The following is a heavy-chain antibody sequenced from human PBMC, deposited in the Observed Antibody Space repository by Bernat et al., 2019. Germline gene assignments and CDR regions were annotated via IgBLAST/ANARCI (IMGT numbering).Heavy chain of an antibody. J-gene: IGHJ4*02. CDR3: ARIGGYSGGWYDY. D-gene: IGHD6-19*01. Sequence: EVQLVESGGGLVQPGGSLRFSCAASGFTFSSYWMHWVRQGPEKGLVWVSRMNSDGSITTYADSVKGRFTISRDNAKNTLYLQMNRLRAEDTAVYYCARIGGYSGGWYDYWGQGTLVTVSS. V-gene: IGHV3-74*01. CDR2: MNSDGSIT. CDR1: GFTFSSYW.